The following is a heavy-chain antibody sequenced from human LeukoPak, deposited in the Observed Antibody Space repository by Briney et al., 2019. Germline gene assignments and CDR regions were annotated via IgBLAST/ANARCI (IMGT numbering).Heavy chain of an antibody. CDR1: GYTFTSHG. D-gene: IGHD3-22*01. Sequence: ASVKVSCKASGYTFTSHGFSWVRQAPGQGLEWMGWISAYNGNTNYAQKVQGRVTMTTDTSTSTAYMELRSLRSDDTAVYYCARESDYGSSGYYGAFDIWGQGTMVTVSS. CDR2: ISAYNGNT. J-gene: IGHJ3*02. CDR3: ARESDYGSSGYYGAFDI. V-gene: IGHV1-18*01.